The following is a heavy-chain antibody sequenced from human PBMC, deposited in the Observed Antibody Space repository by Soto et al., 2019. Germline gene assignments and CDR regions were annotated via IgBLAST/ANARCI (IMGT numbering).Heavy chain of an antibody. D-gene: IGHD3-10*01. Sequence: HPGGSLRLSCAASGFTFSSYAMTWVRQAPGKGLEWVSAISGSGGRTYYADSVKGRFTISRDNSKNTLYLQMNSLRAEDTAVYYCAKPLRGVIITESSDYWGQGTLVTVSS. CDR1: GFTFSSYA. CDR2: ISGSGGRT. CDR3: AKPLRGVIITESSDY. J-gene: IGHJ4*02. V-gene: IGHV3-23*01.